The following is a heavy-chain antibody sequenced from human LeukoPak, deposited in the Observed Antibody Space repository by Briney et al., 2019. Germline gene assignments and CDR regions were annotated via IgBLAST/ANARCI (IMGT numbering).Heavy chain of an antibody. Sequence: GGSLRLSCAASGFTFSSYSMNWVRQAPGKGLEWVSSISSSSSYIYYADSVKGRFTISRDNAKNSLYLQMNSLRAEDTAVYYCARVPPLDYDFWSGYPDYWGQGTLVTVSS. CDR3: ARVPPLDYDFWSGYPDY. CDR2: ISSSSSYI. D-gene: IGHD3-3*01. J-gene: IGHJ4*02. CDR1: GFTFSSYS. V-gene: IGHV3-21*01.